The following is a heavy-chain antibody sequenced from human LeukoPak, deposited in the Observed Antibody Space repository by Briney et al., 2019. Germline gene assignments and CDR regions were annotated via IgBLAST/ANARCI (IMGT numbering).Heavy chain of an antibody. CDR1: GDSISSGTYS. Sequence: SLTLSLTCAVSGDSISSGTYSWTWIRQPPGKGLEWIGFISHSGGTYYNPSLKSRVTMSVDRSENQFSLKLSSVTAADTAVYYCARGGYCSSTSCFPFDYWGQGTLVTVSS. D-gene: IGHD2-2*01. J-gene: IGHJ4*02. CDR2: ISHSGGT. CDR3: ARGGYCSSTSCFPFDY. V-gene: IGHV4-30-2*01.